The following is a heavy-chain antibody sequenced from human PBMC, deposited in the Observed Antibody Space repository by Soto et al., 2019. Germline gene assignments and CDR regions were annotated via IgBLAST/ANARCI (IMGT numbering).Heavy chain of an antibody. CDR2: ISSSSSYI. CDR3: AREPCGMDA. CDR1: GLTLSSYS. J-gene: IGHJ6*02. V-gene: IGHV3-21*01. Sequence: GRYPRLSCEASGLTLSSYSMNWVRQAPGQGLEWVSSISSSSSYIYYADSVKGRFTISRDNAKNSLYLQMNSLRAEDTAVYYFAREPCGMDAWCQGITVT.